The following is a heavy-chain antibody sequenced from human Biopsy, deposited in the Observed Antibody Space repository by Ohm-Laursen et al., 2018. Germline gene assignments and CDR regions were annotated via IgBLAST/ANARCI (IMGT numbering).Heavy chain of an antibody. CDR3: ARERQFRFLEGAFDY. Sequence: SGTLSFTCTVPGGAIRDAYWNWIRQPPGKGLQVIGYTSSDGRAKYNPSLKSRLTISLDTSKNQLSLRLSSVTTADSAIYYCARERQFRFLEGAFDYWGQGILVTVSS. CDR1: GGAIRDAY. CDR2: TSSDGRA. V-gene: IGHV4-59*01. D-gene: IGHD3-3*01. J-gene: IGHJ4*02.